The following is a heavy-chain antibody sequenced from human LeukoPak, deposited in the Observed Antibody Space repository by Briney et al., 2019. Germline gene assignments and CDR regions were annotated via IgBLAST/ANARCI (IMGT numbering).Heavy chain of an antibody. D-gene: IGHD4-17*01. V-gene: IGHV3-23*01. Sequence: GGSLRLSCAASGFSFNIYAMSWVRQPPGKGLEWVAAIDRSGGSTFYADSVKGRFTISKDNSKNTLYLQINSLRVDDTAIYYCARGSHGEHDSWGQGTLVTVSS. J-gene: IGHJ5*01. CDR1: GFSFNIYA. CDR2: IDRSGGST. CDR3: ARGSHGEHDS.